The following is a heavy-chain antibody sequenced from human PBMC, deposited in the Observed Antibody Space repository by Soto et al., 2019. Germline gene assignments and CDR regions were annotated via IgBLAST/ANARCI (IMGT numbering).Heavy chain of an antibody. CDR2: ISSSSSYI. J-gene: IGHJ4*02. Sequence: PWGSQRHSCAASGCTFISYSMNWVRQAPGKGLEWVSSISSSSSYIYYADSVKGRFTISRDNAKNSLYLQMNSLRAEDTAVYYCARRSIAAAGFDYWGQGTLVTVAS. D-gene: IGHD6-13*01. CDR1: GCTFISYS. CDR3: ARRSIAAAGFDY. V-gene: IGHV3-21*01.